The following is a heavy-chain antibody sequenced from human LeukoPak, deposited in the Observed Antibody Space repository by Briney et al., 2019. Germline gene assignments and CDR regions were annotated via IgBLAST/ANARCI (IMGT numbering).Heavy chain of an antibody. D-gene: IGHD6-13*01. CDR3: AREDSSSWYPQGKWFDP. V-gene: IGHV4-4*07. Sequence: SETLTLTCTVSGDSISSYYGSWIRQPAGKGLEWIGRIYTSGSTNYNPSLKSRVTMSVDTSKNQFSLKLSSVAAANTPVYYCAREDSSSWYPQGKWFDPWGQGTLVTVSS. CDR1: GDSISSYY. J-gene: IGHJ5*02. CDR2: IYTSGST.